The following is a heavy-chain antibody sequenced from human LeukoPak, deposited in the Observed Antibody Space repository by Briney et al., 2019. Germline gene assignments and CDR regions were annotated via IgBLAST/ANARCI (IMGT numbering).Heavy chain of an antibody. J-gene: IGHJ6*03. Sequence: GGSLRLSCAASGFTFRNYGMSWVRQAPGKGLEWVAFIRYDGSNKYYADSVKGRFTISRDNSKNTLYLQMNSLRAEDTAVYYCAKDLYYDSSGYPHYYMDVWGKGTTVTISS. V-gene: IGHV3-30*02. CDR3: AKDLYYDSSGYPHYYMDV. CDR2: IRYDGSNK. D-gene: IGHD3-22*01. CDR1: GFTFRNYG.